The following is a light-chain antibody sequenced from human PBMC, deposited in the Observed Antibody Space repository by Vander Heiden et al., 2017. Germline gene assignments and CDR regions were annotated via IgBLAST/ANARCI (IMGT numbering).Light chain of an antibody. CDR2: DVT. CDR3: SSYRTSGTLV. Sequence: QSALTQPASVSGSPGQSITVSCTGTSSDVGGYNYVSWYQQHPGKAPKLMIYDVTNRPSGVSNRFSGSKSGNTASLTISGLQAEEEADYYCSSYRTSGTLVFGGGTKLTVL. V-gene: IGLV2-14*03. CDR1: SSDVGGYNY. J-gene: IGLJ3*02.